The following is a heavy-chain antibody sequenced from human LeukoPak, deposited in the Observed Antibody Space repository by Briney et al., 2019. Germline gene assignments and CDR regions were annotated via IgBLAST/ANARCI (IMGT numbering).Heavy chain of an antibody. CDR1: GYSISSGYY. V-gene: IGHV4-38-2*02. CDR2: IYHSGST. CDR3: ARAGYEMAEAN. Sequence: PSETLSLTCTVSGYSISSGYYWGWIRQPPGKGLEWIGSIYHSGSTYYNPSLKSRVTISVDTSKNQFSLKLSSVTAADTAVYYCARAGYEMAEANWGQGTLVTVSS. D-gene: IGHD2-2*01. J-gene: IGHJ4*02.